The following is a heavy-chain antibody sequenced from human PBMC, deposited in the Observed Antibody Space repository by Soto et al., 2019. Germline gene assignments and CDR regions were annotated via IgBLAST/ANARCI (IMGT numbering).Heavy chain of an antibody. V-gene: IGHV3-33*01. CDR1: GFTFSSYG. CDR2: IWYDGSNK. CDR3: AREAFQEPFFDY. J-gene: IGHJ4*02. Sequence: QVQLVESGGGVVQPGRSLRLSCAASGFTFSSYGMHWVRQAPGKGLEWVAVIWYDGSNKYYADSVKGRFTISRDNSKNTLYLQMNSLRAEATAVYYCAREAFQEPFFDYWGQGTLVTVSS. D-gene: IGHD1-26*01.